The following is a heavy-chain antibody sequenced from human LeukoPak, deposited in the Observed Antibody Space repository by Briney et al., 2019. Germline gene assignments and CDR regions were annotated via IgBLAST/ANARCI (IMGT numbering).Heavy chain of an antibody. CDR1: GCSFSSYY. V-gene: IGHV5-51*01. CDR2: IYPRDSDT. CDR3: ARPGERSRRDGNLDQ. Sequence: SLKISSKTAGCSFSSYYICWLRQLPAKGLEGLGSIYPRDSDTSYSPSFQGQVTISADKSINPSSLHLSSLKASDTAVYYCARPGERSRRDGNLDQRGRGTLLRFSS. D-gene: IGHD1-14*01. J-gene: IGHJ4*02.